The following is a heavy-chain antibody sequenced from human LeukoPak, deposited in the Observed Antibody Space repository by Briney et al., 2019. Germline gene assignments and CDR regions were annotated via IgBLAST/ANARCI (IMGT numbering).Heavy chain of an antibody. J-gene: IGHJ4*02. CDR3: ARGKREDYFDY. CDR1: GGSISSYY. D-gene: IGHD1-26*01. CDR2: IYYSGST. Sequence: KPSETLCLTCTVSGGSISSYYWSWIRQPPGKGLEWIGYIYYSGSTNYNPSLKSRVTISVDTSKNQFSLKLSSVTAADTAVYYCARGKREDYFDYWGQGTLVTVSS. V-gene: IGHV4-59*08.